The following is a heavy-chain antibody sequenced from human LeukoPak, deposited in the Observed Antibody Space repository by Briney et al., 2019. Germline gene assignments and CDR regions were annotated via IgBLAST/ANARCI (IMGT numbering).Heavy chain of an antibody. Sequence: PSETLSLTCTVSGGSISSYYWSWIRQPAGKGLGWIRRIYTSGSTNYSPSLKSRVTMSVDTSKNQFSLKLSSVTAADTAVYYCASGYYYDSSGYYYGLDYWGQGTLVTVSS. V-gene: IGHV4-4*07. D-gene: IGHD3-22*01. CDR1: GGSISSYY. CDR2: IYTSGST. J-gene: IGHJ4*02. CDR3: ASGYYYDSSGYYYGLDY.